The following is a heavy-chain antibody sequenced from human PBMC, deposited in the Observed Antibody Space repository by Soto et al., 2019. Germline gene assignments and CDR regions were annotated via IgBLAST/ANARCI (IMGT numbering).Heavy chain of an antibody. Sequence: QVQLVQSGAEVKKPGSSVKVSCKASGGTFSSYAISWVRQAPGQGLEWMGGIIPIFGTANYAQKFQGRVTITADESTSPAYMELGSLRSEDTAVYYCARGGGFGEFPVRYYGMDVWGQGTTVTVSS. CDR3: ARGGGFGEFPVRYYGMDV. J-gene: IGHJ6*02. V-gene: IGHV1-69*01. CDR2: IIPIFGTA. CDR1: GGTFSSYA. D-gene: IGHD3-10*01.